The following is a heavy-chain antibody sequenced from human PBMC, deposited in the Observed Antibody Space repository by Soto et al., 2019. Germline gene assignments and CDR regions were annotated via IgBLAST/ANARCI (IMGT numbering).Heavy chain of an antibody. CDR2: IYYSGST. CDR1: GGSISSGGYS. CDR3: ARFNPGIAVD. Sequence: SETLSLTCAVSGGSISSGGYSWSWIRQPPGKGLEWIGYIYYSGSTNYNPSLKSRVTISVDTSKNQFSLKLSSVTAADTAVYYCARFNPGIAVDWGQGTLVTVSS. J-gene: IGHJ4*02. V-gene: IGHV4-61*08. D-gene: IGHD6-19*01.